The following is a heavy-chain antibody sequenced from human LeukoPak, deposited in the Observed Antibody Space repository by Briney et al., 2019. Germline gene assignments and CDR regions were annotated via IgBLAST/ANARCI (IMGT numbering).Heavy chain of an antibody. V-gene: IGHV4-59*08. CDR3: ARHHDGGPKLRLDF. Sequence: SETLSLTCRVSGASVSNYYWSWIRQSPGKGLEWIGFFHYSGSTNYNPSLNSRVAISIDTSMNQLSLTLVSVTAADTAVYFCARHHDGGPKLRLDFWGLGVLVTVSS. D-gene: IGHD2-15*01. CDR2: FHYSGST. J-gene: IGHJ4*02. CDR1: GASVSNYY.